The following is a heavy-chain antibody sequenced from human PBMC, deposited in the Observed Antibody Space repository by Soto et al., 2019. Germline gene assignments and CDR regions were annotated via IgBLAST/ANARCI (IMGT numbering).Heavy chain of an antibody. D-gene: IGHD6-13*01. CDR2: IYYSGST. Sequence: PSETLSLTCTVSGGSISSSSYYWGWIRQPPGKGLEWIGSIYYSGSTYYNPSLKSGVTISVDTSKNQFSLKLSSVTAADTAVYYCARAKAGYSSSWLVSNYYGMDVWGQGTTVTVSS. CDR3: ARAKAGYSSSWLVSNYYGMDV. CDR1: GGSISSSSYY. V-gene: IGHV4-39*01. J-gene: IGHJ6*02.